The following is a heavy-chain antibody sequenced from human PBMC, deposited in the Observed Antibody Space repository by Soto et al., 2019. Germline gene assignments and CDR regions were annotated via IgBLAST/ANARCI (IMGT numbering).Heavy chain of an antibody. D-gene: IGHD2-15*01. J-gene: IGHJ5*02. Sequence: ASVKVSCKASGGTFSSYAISWVRQAPGQGLEWMGGIIPIFGTANYAQKFQGRVTITADKSTSTAYMELSSLRSEDTAVYYCATQTPDSPSWLDPWGQGTLVTVSS. CDR2: IIPIFGTA. V-gene: IGHV1-69*06. CDR1: GGTFSSYA. CDR3: ATQTPDSPSWLDP.